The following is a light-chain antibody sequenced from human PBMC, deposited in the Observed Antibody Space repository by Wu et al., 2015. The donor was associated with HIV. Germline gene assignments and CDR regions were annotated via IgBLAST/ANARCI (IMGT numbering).Light chain of an antibody. CDR2: GAS. CDR3: QQYKNWRT. V-gene: IGKV3-15*01. CDR1: QSVSSN. J-gene: IGKJ1*01. Sequence: EIVMTQSPATLSVSPGERATLSCRASQSVSSNLAWYQQKPGQAPRLLIYGASMRAIGIPARFSGSGSGTNFTLTISGLQSEDFAVYNCQQYKNWRTFGQGTKVEIK.